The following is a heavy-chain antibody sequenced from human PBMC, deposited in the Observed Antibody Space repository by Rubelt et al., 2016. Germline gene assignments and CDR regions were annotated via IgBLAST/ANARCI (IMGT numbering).Heavy chain of an antibody. D-gene: IGHD6-13*01. CDR1: GGSISRGGST. V-gene: IGHV4-30-4*07. J-gene: IGHJ5*02. CDR2: INHSGST. Sequence: QVQLQESGPGLVKPSQTLSLTCAVSGGSISRGGSTWSWIRQPPGKGLEWIGEINHSGSTNYNPSLKSRVTSSVEPSQGQFSLELSSVTAADTAVYYCARGKRAAHRFDPWGQGTLVTVSS. CDR3: ARGKRAAHRFDP.